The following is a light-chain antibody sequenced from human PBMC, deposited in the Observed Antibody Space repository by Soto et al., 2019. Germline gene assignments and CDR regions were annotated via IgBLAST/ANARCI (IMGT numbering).Light chain of an antibody. CDR1: QTFNKF. V-gene: IGKV1-39*01. CDR2: AAS. Sequence: DIQMTQSPSSLSASVGDRVTITCRASQTFNKFLNWYQQKPGKAPKLLIYAASSLQGGVPSRFSGSGSGTDFTLTISSLQPEDFATYYCQQSYRTPYTFGQGTKHEIK. J-gene: IGKJ2*01. CDR3: QQSYRTPYT.